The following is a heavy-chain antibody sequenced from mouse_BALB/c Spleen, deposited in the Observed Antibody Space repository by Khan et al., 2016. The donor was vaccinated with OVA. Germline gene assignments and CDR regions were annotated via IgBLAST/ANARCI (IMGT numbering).Heavy chain of an antibody. J-gene: IGHJ3*01. Sequence: EVQLVESGGGLVKPGGSLKLSCAPSGFAFSSYDMSWVRQTPEKRQEWVATISGTGIYTYYPDSVKGRFTISRDNARNTLYLQMSSLRSEDTALYYCARPYYYGNPWFPYWGQGTLVTVSA. CDR1: GFAFSSYD. CDR3: ARPYYYGNPWFPY. D-gene: IGHD2-1*01. V-gene: IGHV5-9*02. CDR2: ISGTGIYT.